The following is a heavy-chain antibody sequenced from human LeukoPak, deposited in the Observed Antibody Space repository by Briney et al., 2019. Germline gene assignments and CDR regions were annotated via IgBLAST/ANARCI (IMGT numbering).Heavy chain of an antibody. CDR2: ISSSGSTI. CDR1: GFTIDNYA. J-gene: IGHJ4*02. V-gene: IGHV3-48*04. Sequence: GGSLRLSCAASGFTIDNYAMNWVRQAPGKGLEWVSYISSSGSTICYADSVKGRFTISRDNAKNSLYLQMNSLRAEDTAVYYCARGSPYGDYDYWGQGTLVTVSS. CDR3: ARGSPYGDYDY. D-gene: IGHD4-17*01.